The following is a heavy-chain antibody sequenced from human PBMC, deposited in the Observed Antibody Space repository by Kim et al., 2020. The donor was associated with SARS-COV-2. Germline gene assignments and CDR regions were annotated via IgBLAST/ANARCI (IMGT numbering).Heavy chain of an antibody. CDR3: TRGSAGSGYGWWFDP. V-gene: IGHV3-74*01. CDR2: INSDGRRI. J-gene: IGHJ5*02. Sequence: GGSLRLSCVASGFTLSGYWMNWVRQAPGKGLVWVSRINSDGRRINYADAVKGRFTVSRDNAKNTLYLQMNSLRAEDTAVYYCTRGSAGSGYGWWFDPWGQGALVTVS. D-gene: IGHD5-12*01. CDR1: GFTLSGYW.